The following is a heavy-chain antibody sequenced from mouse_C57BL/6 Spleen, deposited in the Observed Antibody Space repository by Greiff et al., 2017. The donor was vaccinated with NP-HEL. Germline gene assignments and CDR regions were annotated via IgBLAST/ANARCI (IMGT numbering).Heavy chain of an antibody. CDR1: GYAFSSYW. D-gene: IGHD1-1*01. Sequence: VQLKESGAELVKPGASVKISCKASGYAFSSYWMNWVKQRPGKGLEWIGQIYPGDGDTNYNGKFKGKATLTADKSSSTAYMQLSSLTSEDSAVYFCARGYYYGSSPYFDYWGQGTTLTVSS. V-gene: IGHV1-80*01. CDR3: ARGYYYGSSPYFDY. CDR2: IYPGDGDT. J-gene: IGHJ2*01.